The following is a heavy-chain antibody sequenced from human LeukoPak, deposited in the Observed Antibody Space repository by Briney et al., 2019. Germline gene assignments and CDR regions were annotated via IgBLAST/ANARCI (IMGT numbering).Heavy chain of an antibody. V-gene: IGHV1-2*02. D-gene: IGHD4-23*01. CDR3: ARLDYGGHPLRY. CDR2: IDSKNGDT. J-gene: IGHJ4*02. Sequence: ASVKVSCKASGYTFTAYYMHWVRQAPGQGLEWMGWIDSKNGDTKYAQKFQSRLIITRDTSISTAYMELSRLRSDDTAVYYCARLDYGGHPLRYWGQGTLVTVSS. CDR1: GYTFTAYY.